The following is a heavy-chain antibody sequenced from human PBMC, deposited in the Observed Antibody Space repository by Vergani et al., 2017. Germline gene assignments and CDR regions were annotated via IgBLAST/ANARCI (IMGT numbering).Heavy chain of an antibody. V-gene: IGHV4-39*01. CDR3: ASGKYYADSTSHFRGRYFDV. D-gene: IGHD3-16*01. CDR1: GDSIISRSYY. Sequence: QMQLQESGPGLVKASETLSLTCTLSGDSIISRSYYWGWIRQPPGKGLEWIGSIYNSGNGDSSSSLKSRVTISADTSKNQFSLRLTSVTAADTAVYYCASGKYYADSTSHFRGRYFDVWGRGTLVTVPS. CDR2: IYNSGNG. J-gene: IGHJ2*01.